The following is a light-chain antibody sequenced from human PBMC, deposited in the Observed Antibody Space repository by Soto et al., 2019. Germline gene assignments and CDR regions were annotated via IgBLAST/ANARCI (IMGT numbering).Light chain of an antibody. J-gene: IGKJ1*01. CDR1: RSVSSN. V-gene: IGKV3-15*01. Sequence: EVVLTQSPATLSVSPGERATLSCRASRSVSSNLAWYQQIPGQPPRLLIYDASTRATGVPARFSGVGSGTEFTLTISSLQSEHFAIYYCQQYNNWPWTFGQGTKVDIK. CDR2: DAS. CDR3: QQYNNWPWT.